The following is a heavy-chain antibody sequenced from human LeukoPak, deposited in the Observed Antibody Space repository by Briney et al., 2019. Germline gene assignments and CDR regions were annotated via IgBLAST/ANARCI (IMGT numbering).Heavy chain of an antibody. V-gene: IGHV3-21*04. Sequence: GGSLRLSCAASGFTFSSYSMNWVRQAPGKGLEWVSSISSSSSYIYYADSVKGRFTISRDNAKNSLYLQMNSLRAEGTAVYYCAKDPRLIVVVPAAMPYWFDPWGQGTLVTVSS. CDR2: ISSSSSYI. CDR1: GFTFSSYS. CDR3: AKDPRLIVVVPAAMPYWFDP. J-gene: IGHJ5*02. D-gene: IGHD2-2*01.